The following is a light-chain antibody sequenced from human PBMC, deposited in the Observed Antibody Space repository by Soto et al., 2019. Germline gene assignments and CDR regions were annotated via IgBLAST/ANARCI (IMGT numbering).Light chain of an antibody. CDR3: AAWDDSLNGPV. V-gene: IGLV1-44*01. Sequence: QSVLTQPPSASGTPGQRVTISCSGRSSSIGSNTVNWYQQLPGTAPKLLIYSNNQRPSGVPDRFSGSKSGTSASLAISGLQSEDEADYYCAAWDDSLNGPVFGTGTKVTVL. J-gene: IGLJ1*01. CDR1: SSSIGSNT. CDR2: SNN.